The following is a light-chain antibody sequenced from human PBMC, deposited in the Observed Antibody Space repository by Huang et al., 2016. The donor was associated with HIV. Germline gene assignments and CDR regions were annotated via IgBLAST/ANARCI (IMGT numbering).Light chain of an antibody. CDR2: GTS. Sequence: DIQMTQTPSAMSASVGDRVTITCRASQDIANSLAWFQQKPGKVPRPLIYGTSTLRSGVLSRFSDSGSGTEFTLTISSLQPEDFATYYCLQHNTYPWMFGQGTKVEVK. CDR1: QDIANS. J-gene: IGKJ1*01. CDR3: LQHNTYPWM. V-gene: IGKV1-17*03.